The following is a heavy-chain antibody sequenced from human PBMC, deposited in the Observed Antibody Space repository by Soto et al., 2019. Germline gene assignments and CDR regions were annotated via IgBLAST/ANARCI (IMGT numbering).Heavy chain of an antibody. CDR1: GYNFANYW. Sequence: GESLRISCKGSGYNFANYWIGWVRQMPGKGLEWMGVIYPGDSDTRYSPSFQGQVTISADKSISTAYLQWSSLKASDTAIYYCARRSSNSMDVWGQGTTVTVSS. D-gene: IGHD4-4*01. J-gene: IGHJ6*02. CDR3: ARRSSNSMDV. CDR2: IYPGDSDT. V-gene: IGHV5-51*01.